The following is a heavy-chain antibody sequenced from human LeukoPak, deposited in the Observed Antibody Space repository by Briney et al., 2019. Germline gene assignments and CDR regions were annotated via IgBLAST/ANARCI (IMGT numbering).Heavy chain of an antibody. V-gene: IGHV1-24*01. CDR2: FDPEDGET. CDR1: GYTLTELS. Sequence: ASVKVSCKVSGYTLTELSMHWVRRAPGKGLEWMGGFDPEDGETIYAQKFQGRVTMTEDTSTDTAYMELSSLRSEDTAVYFCARLNSRSYYFPMDVWGQGTTVTVSS. CDR3: ARLNSRSYYFPMDV. J-gene: IGHJ6*02. D-gene: IGHD2-21*01.